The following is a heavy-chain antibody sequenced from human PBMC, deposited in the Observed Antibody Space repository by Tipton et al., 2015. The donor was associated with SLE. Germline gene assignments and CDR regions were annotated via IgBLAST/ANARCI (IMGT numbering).Heavy chain of an antibody. J-gene: IGHJ3*02. CDR3: ARGGYSSSSAAFDI. D-gene: IGHD6-6*01. V-gene: IGHV3-30-3*01. CDR1: GFTFSSYA. Sequence: SLRLSCAASGFTFSSYAMSWVRQAPGKGLEWVAVISFDGSNKYYPDSVKGRFTISRDNSKSTLYLQMNGLRGEDTAVYYCARGGYSSSSAAFDIWGQGTMVTVSS. CDR2: ISFDGSNK.